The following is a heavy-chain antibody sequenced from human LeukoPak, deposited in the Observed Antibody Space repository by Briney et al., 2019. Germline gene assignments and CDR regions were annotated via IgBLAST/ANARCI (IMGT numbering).Heavy chain of an antibody. J-gene: IGHJ3*02. V-gene: IGHV4-31*11. CDR1: GGSFSGYY. Sequence: SETLSLTCAVYGGSFSGYYWSWIRQHPGKGLEWIGYIYYSGSTYYNSSLKSRVTISVDTSKNQFSLKLSSVTAADTAVYYRARSYYGGNSEVAFDIWGQGTMVTVSS. D-gene: IGHD4-23*01. CDR2: IYYSGST. CDR3: ARSYYGGNSEVAFDI.